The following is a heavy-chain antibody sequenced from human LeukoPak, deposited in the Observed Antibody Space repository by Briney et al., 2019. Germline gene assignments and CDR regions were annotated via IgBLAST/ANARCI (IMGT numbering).Heavy chain of an antibody. Sequence: GGSLRLSCAASGFTFSSYAMSWVRQVPGKGLEWVSVISGSGDNTYYADFVQGRFTASRDNTKNTWSLEMNSLRAEDTAVYYCVVGGSPGYWGQGTLVTVSS. CDR2: ISGSGDNT. D-gene: IGHD2-15*01. CDR1: GFTFSSYA. V-gene: IGHV3-23*01. CDR3: VVGGSPGY. J-gene: IGHJ4*02.